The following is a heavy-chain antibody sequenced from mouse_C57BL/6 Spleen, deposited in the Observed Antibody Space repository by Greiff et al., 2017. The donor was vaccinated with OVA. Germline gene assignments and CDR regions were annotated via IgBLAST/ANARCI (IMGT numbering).Heavy chain of an antibody. V-gene: IGHV1-54*01. CDR1: GYAFTNYL. J-gene: IGHJ4*01. D-gene: IGHD1-1*02. CDR3: ARSGNYAMDY. Sequence: QVQLKESGAELVRPGTSVKVSCKASGYAFTNYLIEWVKQRPGQGLEWIGVINPGSGGTNYNEKFKGKATLTADKSSSTAYMQLSSLTSEDSAVYFCARSGNYAMDYWGQGTSVTVSS. CDR2: INPGSGGT.